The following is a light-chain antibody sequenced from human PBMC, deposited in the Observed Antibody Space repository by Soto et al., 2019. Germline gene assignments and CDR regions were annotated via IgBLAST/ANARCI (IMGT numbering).Light chain of an antibody. V-gene: IGLV2-14*01. J-gene: IGLJ3*02. CDR1: SSDVCGYNY. Sequence: QSVLTQPASVSGSPGQSITISCTGTSSDVCGYNYVSWYQQHPGKAPKLMIYDVSNRPSGVSNRFSGSKSGNTASLTISGLQAEDEADYYCSSYASSGTHVVFGGGTKLTVL. CDR3: SSYASSGTHVV. CDR2: DVS.